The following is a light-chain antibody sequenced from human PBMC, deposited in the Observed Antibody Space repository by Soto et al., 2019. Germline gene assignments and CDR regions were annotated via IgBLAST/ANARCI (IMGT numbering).Light chain of an antibody. V-gene: IGKV1-39*01. CDR1: QNIGTY. J-gene: IGKJ5*01. Sequence: DIQMTQSPSSLSASVGDRVSITCRGSQNIGTYLNWFQQKPGEAPNLVIYTASSLQSGVPSRFSGSGSGTDFTLTISSLQPEDVATYYCQQRLDHPVTFGQGTRLDIK. CDR2: TAS. CDR3: QQRLDHPVT.